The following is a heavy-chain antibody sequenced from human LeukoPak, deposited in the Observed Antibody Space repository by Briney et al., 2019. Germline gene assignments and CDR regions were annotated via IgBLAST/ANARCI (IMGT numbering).Heavy chain of an antibody. Sequence: SETLSLTCTVSGGSISTSSYYWGWIRQPPGKVLEWIGSIYYSGWTYYNPSLKSRVTISVDTSNNQFSLKLSSVTAADTAVYYCARGDDYYDSSGYSHDAFDMWGQGTMVTVSS. V-gene: IGHV4-39*07. CDR3: ARGDDYYDSSGYSHDAFDM. J-gene: IGHJ3*02. CDR1: GGSISTSSYY. CDR2: IYYSGWT. D-gene: IGHD3-22*01.